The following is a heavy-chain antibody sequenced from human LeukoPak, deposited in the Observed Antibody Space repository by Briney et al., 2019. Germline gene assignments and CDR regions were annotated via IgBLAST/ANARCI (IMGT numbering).Heavy chain of an antibody. CDR2: INPNSGGT. CDR3: AIYKGVLRYFVH. V-gene: IGHV1-2*02. Sequence: ASVKVSCKASGYTFTGYYMHWVRQAPGQGLEWMGWINPNSGGTNYAQKFQGRGTMTRDTSISTAYMELSRLRSDDTAVYYCAIYKGVLRYFVHWGQGTLVTVSS. D-gene: IGHD3-9*01. J-gene: IGHJ4*02. CDR1: GYTFTGYY.